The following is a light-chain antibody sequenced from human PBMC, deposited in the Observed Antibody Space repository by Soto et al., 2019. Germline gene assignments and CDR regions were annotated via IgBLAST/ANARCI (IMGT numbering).Light chain of an antibody. Sequence: QLVLTQSPSASASLRASVKLTCTLSSGHSSYAIAWHQQQPEKGPRYLMKLDCDGSHTKGDAIPDSFSGSSSGAERYLTISSLQSEDEADYYCQTWGTGIHVVFGGGTQLTVL. V-gene: IGLV4-69*01. J-gene: IGLJ2*01. CDR1: SGHSSYA. CDR3: QTWGTGIHVV. CDR2: LDCDGSH.